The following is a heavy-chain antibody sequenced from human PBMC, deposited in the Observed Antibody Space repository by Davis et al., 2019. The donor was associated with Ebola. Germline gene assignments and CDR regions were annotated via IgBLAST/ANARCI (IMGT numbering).Heavy chain of an antibody. CDR1: GDSISRYY. J-gene: IGHJ5*02. Sequence: PSETLSLTCTVSGDSISRYYWSWIRQAPGKTLEWIGYVYYGKAIYNPSLKSRLTLSVDTSRNHFSLDLTSVTSADTAIYYCARNSSGFGHYDHWGQGILITVSS. D-gene: IGHD3-22*01. CDR2: VYYGKA. CDR3: ARNSSGFGHYDH. V-gene: IGHV4-59*01.